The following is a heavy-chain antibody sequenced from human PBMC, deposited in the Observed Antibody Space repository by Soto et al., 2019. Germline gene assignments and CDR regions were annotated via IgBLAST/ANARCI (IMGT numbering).Heavy chain of an antibody. V-gene: IGHV4-34*01. J-gene: IGHJ4*02. CDR1: GGSFSGYY. Sequence: SETLSLTCAVYGGSFSGYYWSWIRQPPGKGLEWIGEINHSGSTNYNPSLKSRVTISVDTSKNQFSLKLSSVTAADTAVYYCARGLAGIWGSYRLSTYYFDYWGQGTLVTVSS. D-gene: IGHD3-16*02. CDR2: INHSGST. CDR3: ARGLAGIWGSYRLSTYYFDY.